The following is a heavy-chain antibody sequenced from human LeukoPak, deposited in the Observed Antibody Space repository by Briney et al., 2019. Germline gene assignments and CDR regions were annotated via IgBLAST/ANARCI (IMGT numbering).Heavy chain of an antibody. CDR3: ARVIRAAPGKGYFDY. D-gene: IGHD6-13*01. Sequence: GGSLRLSCATSGFIFSTYALSWVRQAPGKGLEWASSISGSGGSTYHADSVKGRFTISRDSSKNTLYLQMNSLKAEDTAIYYCARVIRAAPGKGYFDYWGQGTLVTVSS. CDR1: GFIFSTYA. V-gene: IGHV3-23*01. CDR2: ISGSGGST. J-gene: IGHJ4*02.